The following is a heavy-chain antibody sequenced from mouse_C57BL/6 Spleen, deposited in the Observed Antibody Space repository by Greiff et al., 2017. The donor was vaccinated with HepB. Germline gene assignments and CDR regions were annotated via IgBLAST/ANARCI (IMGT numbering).Heavy chain of an antibody. J-gene: IGHJ4*01. CDR1: GFTFSDYG. V-gene: IGHV5-17*01. Sequence: EVMLVESGGGLVKPGGSLKLSCAASGFTFSDYGMHWVRQAPEKGLEWVAYISSGSSTIYYADTVKGRFTISRDNAKNTLFLQMTSLRSEDTAMYYCARIYDGYYHYARDYWGQGTSVTVSS. CDR3: ARIYDGYYHYARDY. CDR2: ISSGSSTI. D-gene: IGHD2-3*01.